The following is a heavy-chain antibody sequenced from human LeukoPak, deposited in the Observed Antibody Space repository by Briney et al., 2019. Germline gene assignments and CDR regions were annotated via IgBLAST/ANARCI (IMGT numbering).Heavy chain of an antibody. Sequence: GGSLRLSCAASGFTFSSYAMHWVRQAPGKGLEWVAVISYDGSNKYYADSVKGRFTISRDNSKNTLYLQMNSLRAEDTAVYYCAKKAYGYSSGWYDYWGQGTLVTVSS. CDR3: AKKAYGYSSGWYDY. CDR2: ISYDGSNK. CDR1: GFTFSSYA. V-gene: IGHV3-30*04. J-gene: IGHJ4*02. D-gene: IGHD6-19*01.